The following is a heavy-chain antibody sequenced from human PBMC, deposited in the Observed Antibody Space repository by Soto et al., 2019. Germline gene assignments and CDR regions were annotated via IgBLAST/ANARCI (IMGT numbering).Heavy chain of an antibody. V-gene: IGHV1-2*04. Sequence: ASVKVSCKASGYTFTGYYMHWVRQAPGQGLEWMGWINPSSGGTNYAQKFQGWVTMTRDTSISTAYMELSRLRSDDTAVYYCARVARYCSRTSCYAWNYLDGWGKGTTVTVSS. J-gene: IGHJ6*03. D-gene: IGHD2-2*01. CDR3: ARVARYCSRTSCYAWNYLDG. CDR1: GYTFTGYY. CDR2: INPSSGGT.